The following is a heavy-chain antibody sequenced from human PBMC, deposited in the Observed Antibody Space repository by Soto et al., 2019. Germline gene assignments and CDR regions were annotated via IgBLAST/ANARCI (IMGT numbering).Heavy chain of an antibody. CDR2: VNNVGST. CDR1: GGSVSSYH. J-gene: IGHJ4*02. V-gene: IGHV4-4*08. D-gene: IGHD3-22*01. Sequence: QVQLQESGPGLVKPSETLSLTCSVSGGSVSSYHCSWILQPPGKGLEWIGWIGYVNNVGSTHYNPSLTSRVTMSEDTSKNQFSLRLSSVTAADTALYYCACTRKWLPFDNWGQGTLVTVSS. CDR3: ACTRKWLPFDN.